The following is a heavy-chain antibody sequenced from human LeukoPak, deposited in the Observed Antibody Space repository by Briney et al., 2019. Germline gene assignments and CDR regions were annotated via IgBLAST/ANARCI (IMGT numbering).Heavy chain of an antibody. Sequence: GGSLRLSCAASGFTFSNYAMSWVRQAPGKGLDWVSGISGSGGTTYYAGSVKGRFTISRDNSKNTLYLQMNNLRVEDTAVYYCAKGGDDFWRGYPEDYWGQGFLVSVSS. CDR1: GFTFSNYA. D-gene: IGHD3-3*01. CDR3: AKGGDDFWRGYPEDY. CDR2: ISGSGGTT. V-gene: IGHV3-23*01. J-gene: IGHJ4*02.